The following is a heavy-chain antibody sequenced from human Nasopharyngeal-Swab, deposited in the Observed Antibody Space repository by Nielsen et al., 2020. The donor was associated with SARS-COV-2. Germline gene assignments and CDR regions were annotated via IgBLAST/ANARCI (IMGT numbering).Heavy chain of an antibody. D-gene: IGHD2-15*01. Sequence: GSLRLSCTVSGGSISSYYWSWIRQPPGKGLEWIGYIYYSGSTNYNPSLKSRVTISVDTSKNQFSLKLSSVTAADTVVYYCASYSRLLGLFDYWGQGTLVTVSS. J-gene: IGHJ4*02. CDR1: GGSISSYY. CDR3: ASYSRLLGLFDY. V-gene: IGHV4-59*01. CDR2: IYYSGST.